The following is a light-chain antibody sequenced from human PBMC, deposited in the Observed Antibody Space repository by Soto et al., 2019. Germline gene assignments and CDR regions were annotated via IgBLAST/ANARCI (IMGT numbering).Light chain of an antibody. Sequence: DTRLTQSPSSLSASVGDRVTITCRASQGFSSNLAWYQQKPGKAPKLLIYAASTLQSGVPSRFSGSGSGTEFTLTISSLQPEDFATYYCQQLNSYPLTFGPGTKVDIK. J-gene: IGKJ3*01. CDR3: QQLNSYPLT. V-gene: IGKV1-9*01. CDR1: QGFSSN. CDR2: AAS.